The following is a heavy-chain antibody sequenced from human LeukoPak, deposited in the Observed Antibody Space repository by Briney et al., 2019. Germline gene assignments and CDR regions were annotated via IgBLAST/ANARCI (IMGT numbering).Heavy chain of an antibody. CDR1: GYTFTSYD. D-gene: IGHD3-10*01. CDR2: MNPSSGNT. CDR3: ARGVPLITIVRGVIITGP. J-gene: IGHJ5*02. Sequence: ASVKVSCKASGYTFTSYDINWVRQATGQGLEWMGWMNPSSGNTGYAQKFQGRVTMTRNTSISTAYMELSSLRSEDTAVYYCARGVPLITIVRGVIITGPWGQGTLVTVSS. V-gene: IGHV1-8*01.